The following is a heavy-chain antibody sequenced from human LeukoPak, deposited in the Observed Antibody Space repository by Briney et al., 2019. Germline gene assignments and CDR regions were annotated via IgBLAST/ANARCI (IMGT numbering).Heavy chain of an antibody. Sequence: PSETLSLTCTVSGGSINSFSYYWGWIRQPPGKGLEWIGSIYYSGSTYYNPSLKSRVTISVDTSKNQFSLKLSSVTAADTAVYYCAGHRYNWNYVAFDIWGQGTMVTVSS. CDR3: AGHRYNWNYVAFDI. CDR1: GGSINSFSYY. J-gene: IGHJ3*02. CDR2: IYYSGST. D-gene: IGHD1-7*01. V-gene: IGHV4-39*07.